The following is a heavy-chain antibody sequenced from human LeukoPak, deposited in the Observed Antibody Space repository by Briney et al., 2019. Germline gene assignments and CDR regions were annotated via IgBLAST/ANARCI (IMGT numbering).Heavy chain of an antibody. CDR3: AKDPNVLLWFGEFEN. J-gene: IGHJ4*02. D-gene: IGHD3-10*01. CDR2: ISGSGGST. Sequence: GGSLRLSCAASGFTFSSYAMSWVRQAPGKGLEWVSAISGSGGSTYYAGSVKGRFTISRDNSKNTLYLQMNSLRAEDTAVYYCAKDPNVLLWFGEFENWGQGTLVTVPS. CDR1: GFTFSSYA. V-gene: IGHV3-23*01.